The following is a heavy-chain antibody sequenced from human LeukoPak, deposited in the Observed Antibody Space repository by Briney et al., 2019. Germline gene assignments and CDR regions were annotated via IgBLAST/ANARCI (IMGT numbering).Heavy chain of an antibody. Sequence: ASVTVSCKASGYTFTGYYMHWVRQAPGQGLEWMGWINPNSGDTNYAQKFQGRVTMTRDTSSSSAYMDLSRLRSDDTAVFYCARAQHSSLSNDAFDIWGQGTMVTVSS. J-gene: IGHJ3*02. V-gene: IGHV1-2*02. CDR3: ARAQHSSLSNDAFDI. CDR2: INPNSGDT. D-gene: IGHD6-13*01. CDR1: GYTFTGYY.